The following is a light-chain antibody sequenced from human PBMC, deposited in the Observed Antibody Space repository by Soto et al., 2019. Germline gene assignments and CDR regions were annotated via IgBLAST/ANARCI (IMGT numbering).Light chain of an antibody. J-gene: IGKJ2*01. Sequence: DIPMTQSPSPLSASVGDRVTISCQASQDIGTFLNWYQQTSGKAPRLLIYDAAHLETGVSSRFSGSGSGTHFTFTISSLQPEDVATYYCQQFQSAPYTFGHGTKLQIK. V-gene: IGKV1-33*01. CDR3: QQFQSAPYT. CDR1: QDIGTF. CDR2: DAA.